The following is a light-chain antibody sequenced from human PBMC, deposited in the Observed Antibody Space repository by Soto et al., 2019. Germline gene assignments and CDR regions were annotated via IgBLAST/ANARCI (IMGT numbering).Light chain of an antibody. J-gene: IGKJ5*01. V-gene: IGKV2-28*01. Sequence: DLVMTQSPLSLPVTPGEPASISCRSSQSLLHSNGYNYLDWYLQKPGQSPQVLIYLGSNRASGVPDRFSGSGSGTYFTLKISRVEAEDVGVYYCMQGRQSPLTFGQGTRLEIK. CDR1: QSLLHSNGYNY. CDR2: LGS. CDR3: MQGRQSPLT.